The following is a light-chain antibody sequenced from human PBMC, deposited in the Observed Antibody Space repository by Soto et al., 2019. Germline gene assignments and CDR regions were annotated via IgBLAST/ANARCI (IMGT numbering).Light chain of an antibody. J-gene: IGKJ1*01. CDR1: QSVSSSY. Sequence: EIVLTQSPGTLSLSPGERATLSCRASQSVSSSYLAWYQQKPGLAPRLLMYGASSRATGIPDRFIGSGSGTDFTLTISRLEPEDFAVYYCQQYGSPPWTFGQGTKVEIK. V-gene: IGKV3-20*01. CDR3: QQYGSPPWT. CDR2: GAS.